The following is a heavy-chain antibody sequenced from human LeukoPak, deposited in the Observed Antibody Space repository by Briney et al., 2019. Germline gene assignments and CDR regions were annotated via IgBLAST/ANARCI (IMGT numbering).Heavy chain of an antibody. V-gene: IGHV3-74*01. Sequence: QSGGSLRPSCAASGFSFSSYWMHWVRQAPGKGLVWVSRISSDGSIINYADSVKGRFTISRDNAKNTLYLQMNSLRAEDTAVYYCGRGQPSYSSSIDYWGQGTLVTVSS. D-gene: IGHD6-6*01. J-gene: IGHJ4*02. CDR1: GFSFSSYW. CDR2: ISSDGSII. CDR3: GRGQPSYSSSIDY.